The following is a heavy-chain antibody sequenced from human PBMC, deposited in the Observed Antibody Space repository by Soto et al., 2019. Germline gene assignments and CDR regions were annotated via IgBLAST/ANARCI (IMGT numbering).Heavy chain of an antibody. CDR2: IYYSGST. V-gene: IGHV4-61*01. J-gene: IGHJ6*02. Sequence: PSETLSLTCTVSGGSVSSGSYYWSWIRQPPGKGLEWIGYIYYSGSTNYNPSLKSRVTISVDTSKNQFSLKLSSVTAADTAVYYCARKVYPEGMDVWGQGTTVTV. CDR1: GGSVSSGSYY. CDR3: ARKVYPEGMDV.